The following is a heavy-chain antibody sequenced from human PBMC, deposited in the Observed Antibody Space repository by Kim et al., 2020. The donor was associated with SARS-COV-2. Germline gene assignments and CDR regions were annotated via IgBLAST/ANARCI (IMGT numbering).Heavy chain of an antibody. CDR3: ARVPMASGSFDY. V-gene: IGHV4-31*02. J-gene: IGHJ4*02. Sequence: YYTPSLKSRVTTSVATSKNQSSLKLSSVTAADTAVYYCARVPMASGSFDYWGQGTLVTVSS. D-gene: IGHD2-8*01.